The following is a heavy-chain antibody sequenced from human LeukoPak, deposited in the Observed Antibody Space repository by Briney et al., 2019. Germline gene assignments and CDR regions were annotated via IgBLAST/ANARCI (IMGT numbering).Heavy chain of an antibody. Sequence: ASVKVSCKASGYTFTGYYMHWVRQAPGQGLEWMGWINPNSGGTNYAQKFQGRVTMTRDTSISTAYMELSRLRSDGTAVYYCARDRYGDYVYYYMDVWGKGTTVTVSS. CDR3: ARDRYGDYVYYYMDV. V-gene: IGHV1-2*02. J-gene: IGHJ6*03. CDR1: GYTFTGYY. CDR2: INPNSGGT. D-gene: IGHD4-17*01.